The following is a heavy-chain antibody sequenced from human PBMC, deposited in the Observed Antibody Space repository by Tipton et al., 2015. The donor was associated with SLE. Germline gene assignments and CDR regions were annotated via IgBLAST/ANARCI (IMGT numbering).Heavy chain of an antibody. CDR1: GGSISSYY. J-gene: IGHJ3*02. CDR3: ARGGLGYSSAFDI. D-gene: IGHD6-6*01. Sequence: TLSLTCTVSGGSISSYYWSWIRQPPGKGLEWIGYIYYSGSTYYNPSLKSRVTISVDTSKNQFSLKLSSVTAADTAVYYCARGGLGYSSAFDIWGQGTMVTVSS. CDR2: IYYSGST. V-gene: IGHV4-59*12.